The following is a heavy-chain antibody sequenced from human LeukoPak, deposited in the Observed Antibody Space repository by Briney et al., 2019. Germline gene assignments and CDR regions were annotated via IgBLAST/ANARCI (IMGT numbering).Heavy chain of an antibody. CDR2: INHSGST. J-gene: IGHJ6*02. CDR3: ARRTYYYYYGMDV. Sequence: SETLSLTCAVYGGSFSGYYWSWIRQPPGKGLEWIGEINHSGSTYYNPSLKSRVTISVDTSKNQFSLKLSSVTAADTAVYYCARRTYYYYYGMDVWGQGTTVTVSS. V-gene: IGHV4-34*01. CDR1: GGSFSGYY.